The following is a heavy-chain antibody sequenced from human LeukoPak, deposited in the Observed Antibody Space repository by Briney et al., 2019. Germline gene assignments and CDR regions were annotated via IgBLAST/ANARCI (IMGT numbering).Heavy chain of an antibody. D-gene: IGHD6-19*01. CDR2: IYNSGAKI. J-gene: IGHJ4*02. CDR3: AKDVAPDSGWDLDY. CDR1: GLTISTYS. V-gene: IGHV3-23*01. Sequence: GGSLRLSCAVSGLTISTYSMTWVRQGPGKGLEWVSSIYNSGAKIFYADSVKGRFIISRDNSKNMLYLQMNSLRVEDTAVYYCAKDVAPDSGWDLDYWGQGTLVTVSS.